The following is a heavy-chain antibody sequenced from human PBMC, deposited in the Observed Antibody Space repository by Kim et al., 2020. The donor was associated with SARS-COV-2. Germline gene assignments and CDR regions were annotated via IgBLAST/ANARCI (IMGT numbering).Heavy chain of an antibody. J-gene: IGHJ6*02. D-gene: IGHD1-1*01. Sequence: SETLSLTCTVSGGSISSYYWSWIRQPPGKGLEWIGYIYYSGSTNYNPSLKSRVTISVDTSKNQFSLKLSSVTAADTAVYYCARDRVRKGNNYYYYYGMDVWGQGTTVTVSS. CDR3: ARDRVRKGNNYYYYYGMDV. CDR1: GGSISSYY. CDR2: IYYSGST. V-gene: IGHV4-59*01.